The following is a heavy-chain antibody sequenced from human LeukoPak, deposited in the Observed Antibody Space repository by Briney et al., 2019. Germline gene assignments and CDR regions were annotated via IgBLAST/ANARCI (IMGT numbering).Heavy chain of an antibody. V-gene: IGHV3-74*01. CDR3: AKTREDYGDYIDY. Sequence: PGGSLRLSCAASGFTFSSYWMHWVRQAPGKGLVWVSRINTDGSSTSYADSVKGRFTISRDNAKNTLYLQMNSLRAEDTAVYYCAKTREDYGDYIDYWGQGTLVTVSS. D-gene: IGHD4-17*01. CDR2: INTDGSST. J-gene: IGHJ4*02. CDR1: GFTFSSYW.